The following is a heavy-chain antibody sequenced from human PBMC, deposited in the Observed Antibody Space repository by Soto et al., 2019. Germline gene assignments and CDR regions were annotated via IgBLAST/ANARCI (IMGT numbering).Heavy chain of an antibody. Sequence: QVQLQQWGAGLLKPSETLSLTCAVYGGSFSGYYWSWIRQPPGKGLEWIGEINLSGSTNYNPSLKGRVTSSVDTSKNQRSLKLSSVSAADTAVYYCARVWVIPFGGVIVIHSRFDCWGQGTLVTVSS. CDR1: GGSFSGYY. J-gene: IGHJ4*02. CDR2: INLSGST. V-gene: IGHV4-34*01. D-gene: IGHD3-16*02. CDR3: ARVWVIPFGGVIVIHSRFDC.